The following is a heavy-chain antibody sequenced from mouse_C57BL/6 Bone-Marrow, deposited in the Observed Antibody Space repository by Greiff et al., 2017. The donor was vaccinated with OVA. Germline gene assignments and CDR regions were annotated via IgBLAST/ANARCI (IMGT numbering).Heavy chain of an antibody. V-gene: IGHV1-85*01. CDR3: ARLSGGY. Sequence: VQVVESGPELVKPGASVKLSCKASGYTFTSYDINWVKQRPGQGLEWIGWIYPRDGSTKYNEKFKGKATLTVDTSSSTAYMELHSLTSEDSAVYFCARLSGGYWGQGTTLTVSS. CDR2: IYPRDGST. CDR1: GYTFTSYD. J-gene: IGHJ2*01.